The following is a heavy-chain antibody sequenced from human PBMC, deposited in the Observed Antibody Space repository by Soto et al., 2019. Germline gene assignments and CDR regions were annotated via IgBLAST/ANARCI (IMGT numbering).Heavy chain of an antibody. D-gene: IGHD1-26*01. CDR2: IKDDGNEK. V-gene: IGHV3-7*03. CDR3: VRERIGWVICRGSSCSHY. J-gene: IGHJ4*02. Sequence: GGSLRLSCAASGFTFRTYCMSWVRQDPGKGLEWVANIKDDGNEKYSVDSVRGRFTISRDNAQNSLYLQMNSLRVEDTAIYYCVRERIGWVICRGSSCSHYWGQGTRVTVSS. CDR1: GFTFRTYC.